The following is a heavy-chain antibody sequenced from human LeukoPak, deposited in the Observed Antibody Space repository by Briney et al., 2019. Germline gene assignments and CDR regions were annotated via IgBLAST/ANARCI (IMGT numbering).Heavy chain of an antibody. J-gene: IGHJ4*02. V-gene: IGHV3-23*01. Sequence: PGGSLRHSCAASGFTFSSYAMSWVRQAPGKGLEWVSAISGSGGSTYYADSVKGRFTISRDNSKNTLYLQMNSLRAEDTAVYYCAKDDSGSYSYYFDYWGQGTLVTVSS. D-gene: IGHD1-26*01. CDR3: AKDDSGSYSYYFDY. CDR2: ISGSGGST. CDR1: GFTFSSYA.